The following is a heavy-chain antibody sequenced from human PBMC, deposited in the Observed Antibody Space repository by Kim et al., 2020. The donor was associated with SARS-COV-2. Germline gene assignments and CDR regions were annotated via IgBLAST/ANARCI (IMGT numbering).Heavy chain of an antibody. CDR3: AREVPGGYCSSTSCYGPFDY. J-gene: IGHJ4*02. D-gene: IGHD2-2*01. CDR2: INHSGST. Sequence: SETLSLTCAVYGGSFSGYYWSWIRQPPGKGLEWIGEINHSGSTNYNPSLKSRVTISVDTSKNQFSLKLSSVTAADTAVYYCAREVPGGYCSSTSCYGPFDYWGQGTLVTVSS. V-gene: IGHV4-34*01. CDR1: GGSFSGYY.